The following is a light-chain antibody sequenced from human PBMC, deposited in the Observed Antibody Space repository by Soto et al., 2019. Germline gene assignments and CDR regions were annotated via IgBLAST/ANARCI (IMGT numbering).Light chain of an antibody. CDR3: SSYTRSSTLV. CDR2: DVT. Sequence: QSVLTQPASVSGSPGQSITISCTGTSSDVGAYNYVSWYQQHPGKAPKLIIYDVTNRPSGVSNRFSGSKSGNTASLTISGLQAEDEADYYCSSYTRSSTLVFGGGTKLTVL. V-gene: IGLV2-14*01. J-gene: IGLJ2*01. CDR1: SSDVGAYNY.